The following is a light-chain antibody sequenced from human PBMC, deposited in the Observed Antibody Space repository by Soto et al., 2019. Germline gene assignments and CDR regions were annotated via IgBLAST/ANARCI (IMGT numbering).Light chain of an antibody. V-gene: IGLV1-44*01. CDR3: VAWDDSLNGYVV. CDR2: SNN. Sequence: QSVLTQPPSASGTPGQRVTISCSGSSSNIGSNTVNWYQQLPGTAPKLVIYSNNQRPSGVPDRFSGSKSGTSASLAISGLQSEDEADYYCVAWDDSLNGYVVFGGGTKVPV. CDR1: SSNIGSNT. J-gene: IGLJ2*01.